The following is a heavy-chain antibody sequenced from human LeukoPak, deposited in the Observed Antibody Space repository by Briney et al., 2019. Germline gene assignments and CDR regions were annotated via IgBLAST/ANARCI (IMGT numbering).Heavy chain of an antibody. CDR1: GGPISSYY. J-gene: IGHJ6*03. CDR3: ARGRGSMVRGYYYYYMDV. V-gene: IGHV4-59*01. Sequence: PSEPLPLPCTVSGGPISSYYWSWIRQPPGKGLEWIGYIYYCGSTNYNPSLKSRVTISVDTSKNQFSLKLSSVTAADTAVYYCARGRGSMVRGYYYYYMDVWGKGTTVTISS. D-gene: IGHD3-10*01. CDR2: IYYCGST.